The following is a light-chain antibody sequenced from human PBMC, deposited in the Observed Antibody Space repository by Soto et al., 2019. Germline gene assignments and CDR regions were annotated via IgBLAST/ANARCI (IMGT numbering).Light chain of an antibody. CDR1: QSVNNN. CDR2: GVT. CDR3: QQYEKWPPSIT. J-gene: IGKJ5*01. V-gene: IGKV3-15*01. Sequence: IEMTQSPATLSASPGDRATLSCRASQSVNNNVAWYQHRPGQAPRLLIYGVTTRATGISARFSGGGSVTEFSLTISSLQSDDFALYYCQQYEKWPPSITFGQGTRLEIK.